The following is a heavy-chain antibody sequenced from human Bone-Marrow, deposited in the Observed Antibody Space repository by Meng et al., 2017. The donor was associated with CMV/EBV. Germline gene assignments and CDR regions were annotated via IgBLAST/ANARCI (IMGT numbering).Heavy chain of an antibody. D-gene: IGHD2-2*01. CDR1: GGSISSSSYY. V-gene: IGHV4-39*07. J-gene: IGHJ6*02. Sequence: SETLSLTCTVSGGSISSSSYYWGWIRQPPGKGLEWIGSIYYSGSTYYNPSLKSRVTISVDTSKNQFSLKLSSVTAADTAVYYCAREVCSSTSCYYYYGMDVCGQGTTVTVSS. CDR3: AREVCSSTSCYYYYGMDV. CDR2: IYYSGST.